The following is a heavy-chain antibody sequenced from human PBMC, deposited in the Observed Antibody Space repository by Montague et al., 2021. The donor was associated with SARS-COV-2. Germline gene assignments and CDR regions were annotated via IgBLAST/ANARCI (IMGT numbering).Heavy chain of an antibody. CDR3: ARDPWRITIFGVVTRYGMDV. CDR2: IYYSGST. V-gene: IGHV4-61*01. CDR1: GGSVSSGSYY. J-gene: IGHJ6*02. Sequence: SETLSLTRILPGGSVSSGSYYWSWIRQPPGKGLEWIGYIYYSGSTNYXPSLKSRVTISVDTSKNQFSLKLSSVTAADTAVYYCARDPWRITIFGVVTRYGMDVWGQGTTVTVSS. D-gene: IGHD3-3*01.